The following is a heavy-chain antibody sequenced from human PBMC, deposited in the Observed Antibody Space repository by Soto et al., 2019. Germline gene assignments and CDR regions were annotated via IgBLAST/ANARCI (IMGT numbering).Heavy chain of an antibody. D-gene: IGHD2-2*02. J-gene: IGHJ6*02. CDR1: GFTFSSYA. CDR2: ISYDGSNK. CDR3: ARDLCWLFGTSCYIGGDGMDV. V-gene: IGHV3-30-3*01. Sequence: QVQLVESGGGVVQPGRSLRLSCAASGFTFSSYAMHWVRQAPGKGLEWVAVISYDGSNKYYADSVKGRFTISRDNSKNTLYLQMNSLRAEDTAVYYCARDLCWLFGTSCYIGGDGMDVWGQGTTVTVSS.